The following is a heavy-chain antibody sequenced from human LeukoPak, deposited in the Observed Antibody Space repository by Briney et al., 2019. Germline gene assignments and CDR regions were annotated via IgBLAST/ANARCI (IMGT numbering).Heavy chain of an antibody. V-gene: IGHV3-30*04. J-gene: IGHJ4*02. CDR2: TSYDGSNN. CDR3: ARDRGSGWSIIDY. CDR1: GFTFSNHA. D-gene: IGHD6-19*01. Sequence: GRSLRLSCVASGFTFSNHAVHWVRQAPGKGLEWVAVTSYDGSNNYYADSVKGRFSISSDNSKNTLYLQMDSLRAEDTAVYYCARDRGSGWSIIDYWGQGTLVTVSS.